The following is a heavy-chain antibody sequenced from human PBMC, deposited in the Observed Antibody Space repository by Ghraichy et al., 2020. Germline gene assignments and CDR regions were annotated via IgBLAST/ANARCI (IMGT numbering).Heavy chain of an antibody. Sequence: SETLSLTCAVYGGSFSGYYWSWIRQPPGKGLEWIGEINHSGSTNYNPSLKSRVTISVDTSKNQFSLKLSSVTAADTAVYYCASLPYGDYPFPRYWGQGTLVTVSS. CDR2: INHSGST. D-gene: IGHD4-17*01. CDR1: GGSFSGYY. CDR3: ASLPYGDYPFPRY. J-gene: IGHJ4*02. V-gene: IGHV4-34*01.